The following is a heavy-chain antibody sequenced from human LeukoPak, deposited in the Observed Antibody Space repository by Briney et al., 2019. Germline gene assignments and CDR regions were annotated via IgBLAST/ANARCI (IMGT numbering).Heavy chain of an antibody. D-gene: IGHD3-22*01. V-gene: IGHV4-31*03. Sequence: SETLSLTCTVSGGSISSGGYYWSWIRQHPGKSLEWIGYIYYSGSTYYNPSLKSRVTISVDTSKNQFSLKLSSVTAADTAVYYCARGDDSSGYYYSDFFDYWGQGTLVTVSS. CDR2: IYYSGST. J-gene: IGHJ4*02. CDR3: ARGDDSSGYYYSDFFDY. CDR1: GGSISSGGYY.